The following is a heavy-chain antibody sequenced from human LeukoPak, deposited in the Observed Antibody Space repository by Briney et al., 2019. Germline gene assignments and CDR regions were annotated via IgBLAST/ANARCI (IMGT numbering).Heavy chain of an antibody. CDR2: IYYSGST. D-gene: IGHD6-19*01. V-gene: IGHV4-59*08. J-gene: IGHJ4*02. CDR3: ARSPAGYSSGWYPYYFDY. CDR1: DDSITIYY. Sequence: KSSETLSLTCTVSDDSITIYYWTWIRQPPGKGLEWIGYIYYSGSTNYNPSLKSRVTISVDTSKNQFSLKLSSVTAADTAVYYCARSPAGYSSGWYPYYFDYWGQGTLVTVSS.